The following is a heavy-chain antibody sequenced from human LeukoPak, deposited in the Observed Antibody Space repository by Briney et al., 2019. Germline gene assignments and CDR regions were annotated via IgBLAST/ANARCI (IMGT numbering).Heavy chain of an antibody. V-gene: IGHV3-74*01. D-gene: IGHD1-26*01. CDR2: INSDGSST. Sequence: PGGSLRLSCAASGFTFSSYWMHWVCQAPGKGLVWVSRINSDGSSTSYADSVKGRFTISRDNAKNTLYLQMNSLRAEDTAVYYCARDPSSGSYYGWLLRYWGQGTLVTVSS. CDR3: ARDPSSGSYYGWLLRY. CDR1: GFTFSSYW. J-gene: IGHJ4*02.